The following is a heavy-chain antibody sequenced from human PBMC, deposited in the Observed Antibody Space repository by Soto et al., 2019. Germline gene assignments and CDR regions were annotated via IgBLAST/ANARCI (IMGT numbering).Heavy chain of an antibody. J-gene: IGHJ4*02. D-gene: IGHD6-19*01. CDR1: GFSFDTYN. CDR2: ISSGRPDI. Sequence: EDQLVESGGGLVKPGGSLSLSCAASGFSFDTYNMNWVRQAPGKGLEWVSSISSGRPDIFYADSVRGRFTISRDDAKKSLFLQMNSLRADDTAVYYFARDHLGIAAGDFDLWGQGTLVTVSS. V-gene: IGHV3-21*02. CDR3: ARDHLGIAAGDFDL.